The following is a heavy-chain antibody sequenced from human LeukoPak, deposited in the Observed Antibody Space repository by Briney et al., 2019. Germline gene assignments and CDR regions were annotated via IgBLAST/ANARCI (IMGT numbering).Heavy chain of an antibody. CDR1: GGSISSYY. Sequence: SETLSLTCTVSGGSISSYYWSWIRQPPGKGLEWIGYIYYSGSTNYNPSLKSRVTISVDTSKNQFSLKLSSVTAADTDVYYCARGKHPWGQGTLVTVSS. CDR3: ARGKHP. J-gene: IGHJ5*02. CDR2: IYYSGST. D-gene: IGHD4-23*01. V-gene: IGHV4-59*08.